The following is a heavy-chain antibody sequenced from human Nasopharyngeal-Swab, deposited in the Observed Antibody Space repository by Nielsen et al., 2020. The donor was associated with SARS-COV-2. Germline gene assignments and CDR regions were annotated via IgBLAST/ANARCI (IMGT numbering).Heavy chain of an antibody. J-gene: IGHJ5*02. CDR1: GGSINSDGSY. D-gene: IGHD3-10*01. Sequence: SETLSLTCTVSGGSINSDGSYWGWIRQPPGKGLEWIAYIHHKGTSYYNPSLKSRIVISMDTSKNQLSLRLSSVTVADTAVYYCARYLFVPGTYFTNFFDAWGQGTLVTVSS. CDR2: IHHKGTS. CDR3: ARYLFVPGTYFTNFFDA. V-gene: IGHV4-30-4*01.